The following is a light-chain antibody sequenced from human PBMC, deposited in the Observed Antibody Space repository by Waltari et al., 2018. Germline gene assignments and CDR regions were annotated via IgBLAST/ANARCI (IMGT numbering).Light chain of an antibody. V-gene: IGKV3-20*01. CDR1: QSLDSFY. CDR3: QQYDNSPVT. CDR2: GSS. Sequence: EIVLTQSPGTLSLSPGDRATLPCRASQSLDSFYLAWYQHKPGQAPRLLIYGSSSRATDIPDRFSGSGSGTDFTLTISRLEPEDFAVYYCQQYDNSPVTFGHGTKVEIK. J-gene: IGKJ1*01.